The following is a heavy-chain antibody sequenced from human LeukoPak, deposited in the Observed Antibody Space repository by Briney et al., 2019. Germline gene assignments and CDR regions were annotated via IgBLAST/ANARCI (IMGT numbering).Heavy chain of an antibody. Sequence: ASVKVSFKASGYTFTSYYMHWVRQAPGQGLEWMGIINPSGGSTSYAQKFQGRVTMTRDMSTSTVYMELSSLRSEDTAVYYCARQPLIAARPLDYWGQGTLVTVSS. J-gene: IGHJ4*02. CDR2: INPSGGST. CDR3: ARQPLIAARPLDY. CDR1: GYTFTSYY. V-gene: IGHV1-46*01. D-gene: IGHD6-6*01.